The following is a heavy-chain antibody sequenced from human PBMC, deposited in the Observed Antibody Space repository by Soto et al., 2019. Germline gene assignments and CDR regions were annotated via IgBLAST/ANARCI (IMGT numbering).Heavy chain of an antibody. CDR1: GFTFSSYS. D-gene: IGHD3-3*01. J-gene: IGHJ3*02. V-gene: IGHV3-21*01. CDR3: ARVRYYDFWSGYLAQDAFDI. Sequence: EVQLVESGGGLVKPGGSLRLSCAASGFTFSSYSMNWVRQAPGKGLEWVSSISSSSSYIYYADSVKGRFTISRDNAKNSLYLQMNSLRAEDTAVYYCARVRYYDFWSGYLAQDAFDIWGQGTMVTVSS. CDR2: ISSSSSYI.